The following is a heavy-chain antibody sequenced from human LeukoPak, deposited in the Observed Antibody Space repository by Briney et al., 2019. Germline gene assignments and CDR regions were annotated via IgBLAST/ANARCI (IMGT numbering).Heavy chain of an antibody. V-gene: IGHV4-59*01. D-gene: IGHD6-19*01. J-gene: IGHJ4*02. Sequence: SETLSLTCTVSGGSISSDYWSWIRQPPGKGLEWIGYIYYSGSTNYNPSLKSRVTISVDTSKNQFSLKLSSVTAADTAVYYCARAEYSSGCLDYWGQGTLVTVSS. CDR3: ARAEYSSGCLDY. CDR2: IYYSGST. CDR1: GGSISSDY.